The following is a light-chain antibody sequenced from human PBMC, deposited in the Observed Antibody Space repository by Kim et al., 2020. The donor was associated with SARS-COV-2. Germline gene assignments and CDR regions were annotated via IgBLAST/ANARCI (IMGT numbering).Light chain of an antibody. J-gene: IGKJ5*01. V-gene: IGKV3-11*01. Sequence: EIVLTQSPAALSLSPGERATRSCRASQSINNYLAWYQQKPGQAPRLLIYESSHRATGIPARFSGSGSGTDFTLTISSLEPEDFALYYCQQRRDWPRITFGQGTRLEIK. CDR3: QQRRDWPRIT. CDR2: ESS. CDR1: QSINNY.